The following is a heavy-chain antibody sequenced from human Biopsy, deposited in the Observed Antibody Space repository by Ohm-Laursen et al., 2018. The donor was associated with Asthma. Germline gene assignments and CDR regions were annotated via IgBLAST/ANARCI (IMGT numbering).Heavy chain of an antibody. Sequence: PSQTLSLTCTVSGGSITSGGCCWNWIRQHPVKGLEWIGHIYYSGSTYYNPSLKSRVSISLDTSKNQFSLSLTSVTAADTAVYYCARTTYGHDGFDPWGQGTLVTVSS. V-gene: IGHV4-31*03. CDR2: IYYSGST. J-gene: IGHJ5*02. CDR1: GGSITSGGCC. D-gene: IGHD4-17*01. CDR3: ARTTYGHDGFDP.